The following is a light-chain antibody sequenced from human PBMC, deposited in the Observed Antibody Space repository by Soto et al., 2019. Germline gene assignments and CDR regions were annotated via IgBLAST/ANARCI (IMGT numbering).Light chain of an antibody. CDR2: KAS. CDR1: QTISSW. V-gene: IGKV1-5*03. J-gene: IGKJ1*01. CDR3: QQYSTYWT. Sequence: DIQMTQSPSTLSGSVGDRVTITCRASQTISSWLAWYQQKPGKAPKLLIYKASTLKSGAPSRFSGSGSGTDFTLTISSLQPDDFATYYCQQYSTYWTFGQGTKVDIK.